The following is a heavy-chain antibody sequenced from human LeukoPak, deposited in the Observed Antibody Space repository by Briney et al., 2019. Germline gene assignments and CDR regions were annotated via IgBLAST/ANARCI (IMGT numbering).Heavy chain of an antibody. V-gene: IGHV3-21*01. J-gene: IGHJ6*03. CDR3: ARDPYSGAYGDTYYYFMDV. CDR1: GFTFSSYS. Sequence: GGSLRLSCAASGFTFSSYSMNWVRQAPGKGLERVSSITSSSSYIYYADSVKGRFTISRDNAKNSLYLQMNSLTAEDTAVYYCARDPYSGAYGDTYYYFMDVWGKGTTVTISS. D-gene: IGHD1-26*01. CDR2: ITSSSSYI.